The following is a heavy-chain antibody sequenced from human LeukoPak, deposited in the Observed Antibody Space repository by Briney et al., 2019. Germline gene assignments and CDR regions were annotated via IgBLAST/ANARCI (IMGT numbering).Heavy chain of an antibody. CDR2: IYYSGST. CDR1: GGSISSSSYY. D-gene: IGHD3-10*01. V-gene: IGHV4-39*01. Sequence: SETLSLTCTVSGGSISSSSYYWGWIRQPPGKGLEWIGSIYYSGSTYYNPSLKSRVTISVDTSKNQFSLKLSSVTAADTAVYYCATLYYYGLNWFDPWGQGTLVTVSS. J-gene: IGHJ5*02. CDR3: ATLYYYGLNWFDP.